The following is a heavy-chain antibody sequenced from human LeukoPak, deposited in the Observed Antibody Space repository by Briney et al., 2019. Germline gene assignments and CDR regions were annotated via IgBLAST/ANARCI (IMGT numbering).Heavy chain of an antibody. Sequence: SETLSLTCTVSGDSISSYYWSWIRQPPGKGLEWIGYIYNSGNTNYNPSLKSRVTISVDTSKNQFSLKLSSVTAADTAVYYCARGHGVHMDVWGQGTTVTASS. V-gene: IGHV4-59*01. J-gene: IGHJ6*02. D-gene: IGHD3-10*01. CDR3: ARGHGVHMDV. CDR1: GDSISSYY. CDR2: IYNSGNT.